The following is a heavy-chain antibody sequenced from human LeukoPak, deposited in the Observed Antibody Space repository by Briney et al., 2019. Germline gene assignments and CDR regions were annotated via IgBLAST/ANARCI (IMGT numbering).Heavy chain of an antibody. J-gene: IGHJ5*02. CDR3: ARDASRQLA. D-gene: IGHD1-1*01. Sequence: SETLSLTCTVSGGSISSSSYYWGWIRQPPGKGLEWIGSIYYSGSTYYNPSLKSRVTISVDTTKNQFSLKLSSVTAADTAVYYCARDASRQLAWGQGTLVTVSS. CDR2: IYYSGST. CDR1: GGSISSSSYY. V-gene: IGHV4-39*07.